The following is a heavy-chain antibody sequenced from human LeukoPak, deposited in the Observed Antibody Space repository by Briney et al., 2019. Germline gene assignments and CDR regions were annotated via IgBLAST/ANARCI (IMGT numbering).Heavy chain of an antibody. CDR2: ISSSGSTI. D-gene: IGHD1-26*01. V-gene: IGHV3-11*04. CDR3: AREPPKGAAQVDY. Sequence: PGGSLRLSCAASGFTFSDYYMSWIRQAPGKGLEWVSYISSSGSTIYYADSVKGRFTISRDNAKNSLYLQMNSLRAEDTAVYYCAREPPKGAAQVDYWGQGTLVTVSS. J-gene: IGHJ4*02. CDR1: GFTFSDYY.